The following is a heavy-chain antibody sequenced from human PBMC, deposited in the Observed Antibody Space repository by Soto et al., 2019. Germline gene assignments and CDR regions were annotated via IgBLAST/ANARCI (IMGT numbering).Heavy chain of an antibody. CDR2: ISGSGGST. D-gene: IGHD6-6*01. CDR1: GFTFSSYS. CDR3: SKEGIAALPDGVYYYYYYMDV. Sequence: GGSLRLSCAASGFTFSSYSMSWGRQAPGKGLEWVSAISGSGGSTYYADSVKGRFTISRDNSKNTLYLQMNSLRAEEAAVYYCSKEGIAALPDGVYYYYYYMDVRAKGTTVTVSS. V-gene: IGHV3-23*01. J-gene: IGHJ6*03.